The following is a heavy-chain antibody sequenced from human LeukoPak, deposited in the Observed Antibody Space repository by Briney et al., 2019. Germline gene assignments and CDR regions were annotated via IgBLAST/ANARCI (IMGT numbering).Heavy chain of an antibody. CDR1: GYTFTGYY. CDR3: ARHGDYAPRYFDL. D-gene: IGHD4-17*01. Sequence: GASVKVSFKASGYTFTGYYMHWVRQAPGQGLEWMGWISAYSGNTKYAQKFQGRLTMITDTSTSTAYMDLRSLRSDDTAVYYCARHGDYAPRYFDLWGRGTLVTVSS. CDR2: ISAYSGNT. J-gene: IGHJ2*01. V-gene: IGHV1-18*04.